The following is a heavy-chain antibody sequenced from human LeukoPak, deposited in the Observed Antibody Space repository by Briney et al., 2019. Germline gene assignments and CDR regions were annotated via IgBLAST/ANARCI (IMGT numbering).Heavy chain of an antibody. J-gene: IGHJ4*02. CDR3: AKGGLNYYDSSGPII. D-gene: IGHD3-22*01. CDR1: GFTFSSYG. V-gene: IGHV3-30*02. CDR2: IRYDGSNK. Sequence: PGGSLRLSCAASGFTFSSYGMHWVRQAPGKGLEWVAFIRYDGSNKYYADSVKGRFTISRDNSKNTLYLQMNSLRAEDTAVYYCAKGGLNYYDSSGPIIWGQGTLVTVSS.